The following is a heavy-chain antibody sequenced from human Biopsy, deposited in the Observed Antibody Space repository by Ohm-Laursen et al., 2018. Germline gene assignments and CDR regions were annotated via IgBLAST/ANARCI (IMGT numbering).Heavy chain of an antibody. V-gene: IGHV1-2*02. CDR1: GYTFTGYH. J-gene: IGHJ4*02. CDR2: INAKTGDT. CDR3: ALQSVAQMKNFDY. D-gene: IGHD6-19*01. Sequence: ASVTVSCKASGYTFTGYHVHWVRQAPGQGLEWMGWINAKTGDTNYARKFQGNITMTKNTSMSTAYMEMSRLRSDDTAVYYCALQSVAQMKNFDYWGQGTLVTVSS.